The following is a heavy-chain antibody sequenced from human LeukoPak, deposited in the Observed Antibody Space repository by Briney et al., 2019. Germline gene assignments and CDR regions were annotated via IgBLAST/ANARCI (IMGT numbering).Heavy chain of an antibody. D-gene: IGHD4-17*01. CDR1: GGSISSYY. Sequence: PSETLSLTCTVSGGSISSYYWSWIRQPPGKGLEWIGYIYYSGSTNYNPSLKSRVTISVDTSKNQFSLKLSSVTAADTAVYYCARWGYGDYVHAFDIWGQGTMVTVSS. CDR2: IYYSGST. V-gene: IGHV4-59*01. CDR3: ARWGYGDYVHAFDI. J-gene: IGHJ3*02.